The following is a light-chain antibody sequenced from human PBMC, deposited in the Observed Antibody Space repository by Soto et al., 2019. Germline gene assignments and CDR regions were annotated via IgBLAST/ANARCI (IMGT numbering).Light chain of an antibody. CDR3: QKYNTAPLT. CDR1: QSFSTY. CDR2: GIS. Sequence: DFQMTQSPSSLSASVGYIFTITSRSIQSFSTYLAWYQQKPGKVPKLLISGISTLQSGVPSRFSGSGYGTEFTLTISNLQPEDVATYYCQKYNTAPLTFGGGTKVDIK. J-gene: IGKJ4*01. V-gene: IGKV1-27*01.